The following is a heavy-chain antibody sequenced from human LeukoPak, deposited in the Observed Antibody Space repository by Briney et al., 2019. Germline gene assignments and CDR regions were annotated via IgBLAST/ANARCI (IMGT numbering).Heavy chain of an antibody. CDR2: ISSSSSTI. J-gene: IGHJ4*02. V-gene: IGHV3-48*01. CDR3: AAARRGYYFDY. D-gene: IGHD3-10*01. CDR1: GFTFSSYS. Sequence: PGGSLRLSCAASGFTFSSYSMNWVRQAPGKGLEWVSYISSSSSTIYYADSVKGRVTISRDNAKNSLYLQMNSLRAEDTAVYYCAAARRGYYFDYWGQGTLVTVSS.